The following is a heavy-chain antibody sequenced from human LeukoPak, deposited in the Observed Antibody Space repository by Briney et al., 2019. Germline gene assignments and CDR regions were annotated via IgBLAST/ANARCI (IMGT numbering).Heavy chain of an antibody. CDR1: GFTFSSHW. CDR2: INWNGGST. J-gene: IGHJ4*02. CDR3: ARGGWFGELLFDY. V-gene: IGHV3-20*04. Sequence: QSGGSLILSCAASGFTFSSHWMHWVRQAPGKGLEWVSGINWNGGSTGYADSVKGRFTISRDNAKNSLYLQMNSLRAEDTALYYCARGGWFGELLFDYWGQGTLVTVSS. D-gene: IGHD3-10*01.